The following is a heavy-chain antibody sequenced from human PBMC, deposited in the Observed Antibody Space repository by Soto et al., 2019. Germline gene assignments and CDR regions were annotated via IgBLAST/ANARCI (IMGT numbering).Heavy chain of an antibody. Sequence: GGSLGLSCAASGFTFSSYAMSWVRQAPGKGLEWVSAISGSGGSTYYADSVKGRFTISRDNSKNTLYLQMNSLRAEDTAVYYCASYNHFAPGYSSGWYAFDIWGQGTMVTVSS. CDR2: ISGSGGST. CDR3: ASYNHFAPGYSSGWYAFDI. CDR1: GFTFSSYA. J-gene: IGHJ3*02. D-gene: IGHD6-19*01. V-gene: IGHV3-23*01.